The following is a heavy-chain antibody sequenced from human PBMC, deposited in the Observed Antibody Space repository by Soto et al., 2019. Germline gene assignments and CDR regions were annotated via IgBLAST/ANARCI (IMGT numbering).Heavy chain of an antibody. J-gene: IGHJ3*02. CDR2: IWSDGSDK. CDR1: GFTFSSYG. Sequence: QVQLVESGGGVVQPGRSLRLSCAASGFTFSSYGMHWVRQAPGKGLEWVAVIWSDGSDKYYADCVKGRFTISRDNSKNTLYLQMNSLRAEDTAVYYCARRVAQRYAFEMWGQGTVVTVSS. V-gene: IGHV3-33*01. D-gene: IGHD2-15*01. CDR3: ARRVAQRYAFEM.